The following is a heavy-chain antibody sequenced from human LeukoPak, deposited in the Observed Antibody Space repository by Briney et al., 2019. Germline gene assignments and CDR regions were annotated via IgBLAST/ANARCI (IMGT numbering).Heavy chain of an antibody. CDR1: GYTFTSYY. CDR3: ARDDYSFDYYYYMDV. D-gene: IGHD3-16*01. J-gene: IGHJ6*03. V-gene: IGHV1-46*01. CDR2: INPSGGST. Sequence: ASVKVSCKASGYTFTSYYMHWVRQAPGQGLEWMGIINPSGGSTSYAQKFQGRVTMTRDMSTSTVYMELSSLRSEDTAVYYCARDDYSFDYYYYMDVWGKGTTVTVSS.